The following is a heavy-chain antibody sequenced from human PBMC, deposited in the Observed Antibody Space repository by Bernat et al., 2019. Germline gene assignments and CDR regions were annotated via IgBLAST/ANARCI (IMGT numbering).Heavy chain of an antibody. Sequence: QVQLVESGGGVVQPGRSLRLSCAASGFTFSSYGMHWVRQAPGKGLEWVAVISYDGSNKYYADSVKGRFTISRDNSKNTLYLQMNSLRAEDTGVYYCAKDHGGRTGAFDYWGQGTLVTVSS. J-gene: IGHJ4*02. V-gene: IGHV3-30*18. D-gene: IGHD1-1*01. CDR3: AKDHGGRTGAFDY. CDR2: ISYDGSNK. CDR1: GFTFSSYG.